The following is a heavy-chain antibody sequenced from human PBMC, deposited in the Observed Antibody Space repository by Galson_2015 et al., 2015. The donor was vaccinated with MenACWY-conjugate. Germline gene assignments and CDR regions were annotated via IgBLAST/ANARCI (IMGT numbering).Heavy chain of an antibody. CDR1: GYSFTTYW. J-gene: IGHJ6*02. Sequence: QSGAEVKKPGESLKISCKTTGYSFTTYWIAWVRQMPGTGLEWMGLISPGDSNTRYSPSFQGQATISADKSISLAYLQWSSLKASDTAMYYCARHPPGGRGMDVWGQGTTVTVSS. CDR2: ISPGDSNT. D-gene: IGHD1-26*01. V-gene: IGHV5-51*01. CDR3: ARHPPGGRGMDV.